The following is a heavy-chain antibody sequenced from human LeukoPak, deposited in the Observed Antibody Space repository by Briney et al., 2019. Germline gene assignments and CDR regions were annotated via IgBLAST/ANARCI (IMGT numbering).Heavy chain of an antibody. CDR3: ARPKSSWYVVAFDY. V-gene: IGHV1-18*01. D-gene: IGHD6-13*01. CDR2: ISAYNGNT. Sequence: GASVKVSCKASGYTFTSYGISWVRQAPGQGLEWMGWISAYNGNTNYAQKLQGRVTMTTDTSTSTAYMELRSLRSDDTAVYYCARPKSSWYVVAFDYWGQGTLVTVSS. CDR1: GYTFTSYG. J-gene: IGHJ4*02.